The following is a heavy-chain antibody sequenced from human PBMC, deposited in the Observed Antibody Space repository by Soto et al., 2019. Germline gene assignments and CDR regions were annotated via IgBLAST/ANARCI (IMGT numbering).Heavy chain of an antibody. CDR3: ARTTAVPSTLRSRYFFDY. D-gene: IGHD4-17*01. Sequence: QVQLQESGPGLLKPSETLSLTCSVSGGSVSDKTYYWSWIRQPPGKRLEWIGYVYYSGTTNYNPSPKSPLTILIDLSKNRFSLRLSSVTTADTALYYCARTTAVPSTLRSRYFFDYWGQTTLVTVS. CDR2: VYYSGTT. V-gene: IGHV4-61*01. CDR1: GGSVSDKTYY. J-gene: IGHJ4*02.